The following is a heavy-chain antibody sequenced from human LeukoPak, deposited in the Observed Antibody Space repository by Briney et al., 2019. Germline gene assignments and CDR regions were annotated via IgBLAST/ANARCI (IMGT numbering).Heavy chain of an antibody. Sequence: GGSLRLSCAGSGFAFSRYSMNWFRQAPGKGLERVSSISSSSSHIFYADSVKGRFTISRDNAKNSLFLLMYSLRAGDTAVYYCARGWLRTYGDNPDAFDIWGQGTVVTVSS. V-gene: IGHV3-21*04. D-gene: IGHD4-23*01. CDR1: GFAFSRYS. CDR2: ISSSSSHI. J-gene: IGHJ3*02. CDR3: ARGWLRTYGDNPDAFDI.